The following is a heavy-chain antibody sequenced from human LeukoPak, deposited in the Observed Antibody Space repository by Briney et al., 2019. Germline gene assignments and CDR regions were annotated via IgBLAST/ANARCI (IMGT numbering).Heavy chain of an antibody. Sequence: QPGGSLRLTCAASGSAFYRTWIRWVRQAPGKGLEWVAHVRNDATTKTYADSVRGRFTVSRDNAANIVSLQMNSLRAEDTAVYYCVSYGFYSLAVWGQGTTVTVSS. D-gene: IGHD2-15*01. CDR3: VSYGFYSLAV. CDR1: GSAFYRTW. CDR2: VRNDATTK. J-gene: IGHJ6*02. V-gene: IGHV3-74*01.